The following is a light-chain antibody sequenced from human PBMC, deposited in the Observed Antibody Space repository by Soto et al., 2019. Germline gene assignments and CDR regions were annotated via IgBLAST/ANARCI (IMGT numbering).Light chain of an antibody. Sequence: DIQMTQSPSTVSASVGDRVTITYRASQSISSWLAWYQQKPGKAPKLLIQKASSLESGVPSRFSGSGSGTEFTLAISSLQPDDFATYYCQQSSIFSLTFGGGTKVEIK. CDR2: KAS. J-gene: IGKJ4*01. CDR3: QQSSIFSLT. V-gene: IGKV1-5*03. CDR1: QSISSW.